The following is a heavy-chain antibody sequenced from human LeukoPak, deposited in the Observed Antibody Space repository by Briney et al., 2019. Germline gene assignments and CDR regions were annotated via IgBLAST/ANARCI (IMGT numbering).Heavy chain of an antibody. J-gene: IGHJ6*02. CDR2: IYYGGDT. Sequence: ASETLSLTCTVSGGSISSDASYWAWIRQPPGKGLEWIGSIYYGGDTYYNTSLQSRVSISVDASKNEFSLKLSSVTAADTAVFYCARRFSRRWECRDGLGVWGPGTTITVSS. V-gene: IGHV4-39*01. CDR3: ARRFSRRWECRDGLGV. D-gene: IGHD6-13*01. CDR1: GGSISSDASY.